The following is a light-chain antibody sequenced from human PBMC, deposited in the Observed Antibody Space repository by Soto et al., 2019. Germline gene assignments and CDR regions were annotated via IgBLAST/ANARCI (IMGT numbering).Light chain of an antibody. CDR3: QQYFSTPLT. Sequence: DIVMSQSPDSLAVPLGERATINCKSNQSVLYSANNLNYLAWYQQKPGQPPKELIYWASTRESGVPDRFSGSGSRTDFTLTISSLQAEDVAVYYCQQYFSTPLTFGGGTKVEI. CDR1: QSVLYSANNLNY. V-gene: IGKV4-1*01. CDR2: WAS. J-gene: IGKJ4*01.